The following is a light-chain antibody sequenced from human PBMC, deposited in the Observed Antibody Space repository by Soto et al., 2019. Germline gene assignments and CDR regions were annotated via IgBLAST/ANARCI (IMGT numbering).Light chain of an antibody. Sequence: IVLTLSPGTLSLSPGQRATLSCRASQSVSSSYLAWYQQKPGQAPRLLIYGASSRATGIPDRFSGSVSGTDFNLTISRLETEDFAVYYCQQYGSSPWKFGQGTKVDIK. CDR3: QQYGSSPWK. CDR2: GAS. J-gene: IGKJ1*01. CDR1: QSVSSSY. V-gene: IGKV3-20*01.